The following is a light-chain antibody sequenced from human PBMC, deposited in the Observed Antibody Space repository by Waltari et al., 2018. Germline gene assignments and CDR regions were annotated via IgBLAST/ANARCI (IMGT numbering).Light chain of an antibody. CDR3: QQYNSYPDT. Sequence: DMQMTQSPSTLSSSVGDRIKITCRASQSISSSLAWSEPKPRQDPKFLIYKASSSESGVPSRFSGSGSGTEFTLTISSLQPDDFATYYCQQYNSYPDTFGQGTKLEI. CDR1: QSISSS. V-gene: IGKV1-5*03. CDR2: KAS. J-gene: IGKJ2*01.